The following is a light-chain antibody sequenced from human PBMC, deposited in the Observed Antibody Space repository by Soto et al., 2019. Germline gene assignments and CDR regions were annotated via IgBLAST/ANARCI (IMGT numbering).Light chain of an antibody. V-gene: IGKV3-20*01. Sequence: EIVLTQSPDTLSLSPGERATLSCRASQSVTSSYLAWYQQRPGRAPRLLIYGASSRSTDIPDRLSGSGSGTDFTLTISRREPEDFAVYYCQQYGSAPWTFGQGTKVEIK. J-gene: IGKJ1*01. CDR2: GAS. CDR3: QQYGSAPWT. CDR1: QSVTSSY.